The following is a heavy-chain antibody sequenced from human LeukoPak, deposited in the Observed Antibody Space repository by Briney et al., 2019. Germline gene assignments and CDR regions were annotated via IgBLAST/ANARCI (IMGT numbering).Heavy chain of an antibody. Sequence: GGTLRLSCAASGFTFSSYSMNWDRHAPGKGLERVSSISSSSSYRYYADYVKGRFRISREDAKNTLYLQLKSLRAEDTAVYDCARGTLLYYSDYYMDVWGKGTPVTVSS. V-gene: IGHV3-21*01. CDR1: GFTFSSYS. J-gene: IGHJ6*03. CDR3: ARGTLLYYSDYYMDV. CDR2: ISSSSSYR.